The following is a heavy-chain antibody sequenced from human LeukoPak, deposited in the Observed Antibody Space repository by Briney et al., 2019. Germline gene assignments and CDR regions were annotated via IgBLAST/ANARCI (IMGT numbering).Heavy chain of an antibody. V-gene: IGHV4-59*01. D-gene: IGHD3-3*01. Sequence: SETLSLTCTVSGGSISSYYWSWIRQPPGKGLEWIGYIYYSGSTNYNPSLKSRVTISVDTSKNQFSLKPSSVTAADTAVYYCARVERDFWSGYYFDYWGQGTLVTVSS. CDR2: IYYSGST. CDR3: ARVERDFWSGYYFDY. J-gene: IGHJ4*02. CDR1: GGSISSYY.